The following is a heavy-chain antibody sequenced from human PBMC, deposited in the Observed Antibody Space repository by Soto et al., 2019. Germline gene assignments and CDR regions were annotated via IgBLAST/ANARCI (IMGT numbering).Heavy chain of an antibody. D-gene: IGHD2-15*01. J-gene: IGHJ3*02. V-gene: IGHV3-64*01. CDR1: GFTFRSYA. CDR3: ARTRVVNRAFDI. CDR2: ISRNGGST. Sequence: EVQLVESGGGLVQPGGSLRLSCAASGFTFRSYAMHWVRQAPGKGLEYVSAISRNGGSTYYANSVKDRFTISRDNSKNTLYLQMGCLRAEDLAVYYCARTRVVNRAFDIWGQGTMVTVSS.